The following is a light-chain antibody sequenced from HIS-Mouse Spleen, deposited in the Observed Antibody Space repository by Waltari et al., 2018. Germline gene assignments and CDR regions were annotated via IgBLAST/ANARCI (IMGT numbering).Light chain of an antibody. CDR2: DVT. V-gene: IGLV2-11*01. CDR1: SSDVGGFNY. J-gene: IGLJ1*01. CDR3: CSYAGSYTFYV. Sequence: QSALTQPRSVSGSPGQSVTLSCTGTSSDVGGFNYVPRYQQHPGKAPKLMFYDVTKRPSGVPDRFSGSKSGNTASLTISGLQAEDEADYYCCSYAGSYTFYVFGTGTKVTVL.